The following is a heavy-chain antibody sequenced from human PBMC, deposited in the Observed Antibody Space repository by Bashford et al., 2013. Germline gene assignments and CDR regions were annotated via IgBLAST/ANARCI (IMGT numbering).Heavy chain of an antibody. V-gene: IGHV4-34*01. D-gene: IGHD2-21*01. CDR2: IHHRGST. Sequence: SVTLSLTCAVYGGSLSGYSWTWVRQSPRKGLEWIGEIHHRGSTNYTPSLKSRVSISLDTSKNQFSLKLSSVTAADTALYYCARDRVFPFCVGDTCYFHTLDIWGQGTMVTVSS. J-gene: IGHJ3*02. CDR1: GGSLSGYS. CDR3: ARDRVFPFCVGDTCYFHTLDI.